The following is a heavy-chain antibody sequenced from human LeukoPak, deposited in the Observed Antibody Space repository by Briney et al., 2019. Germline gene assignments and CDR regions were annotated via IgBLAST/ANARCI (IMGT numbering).Heavy chain of an antibody. Sequence: ASVKVSCKASGYSFTHHNVHWVRQAPGQALEWMGWIEPNNGDTKFSQKFQDRVTLTSGTSIDTAYMEMSGLTSDDTAIYYCARVLSAVTSTFDYWGQGTLVTVSS. CDR2: IEPNNGDT. CDR1: GYSFTHHN. CDR3: ARVLSAVTSTFDY. D-gene: IGHD4-17*01. J-gene: IGHJ4*02. V-gene: IGHV1-2*02.